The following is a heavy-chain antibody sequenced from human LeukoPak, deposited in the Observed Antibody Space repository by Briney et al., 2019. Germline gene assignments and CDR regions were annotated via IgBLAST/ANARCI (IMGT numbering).Heavy chain of an antibody. Sequence: GGSLRLSCAASGFTFSSYEMNWVRQAPGKGLEWVSYISSSGSTIYYADSVKGRFTISRDNSKNTLYLQMNSLRAEDTAVYYCAKDQSSGYYKTFDYWGQGTLVTVSS. V-gene: IGHV3-48*03. J-gene: IGHJ4*02. D-gene: IGHD3-22*01. CDR2: ISSSGSTI. CDR3: AKDQSSGYYKTFDY. CDR1: GFTFSSYE.